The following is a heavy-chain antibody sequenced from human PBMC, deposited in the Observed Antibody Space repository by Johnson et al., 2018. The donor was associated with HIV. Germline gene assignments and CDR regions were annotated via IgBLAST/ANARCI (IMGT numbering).Heavy chain of an antibody. Sequence: VQLVESGGGLVQPGGSLRLSCVASGFTFSNYDMHWVRQATGKGLEWVSVIGAAGDTYYPGSVKGRFTISRDNAKNSLYLQMNSLRAEDTAVYYCARESRAGLELRGHAFDIWGQGTMVTVSS. CDR1: GFTFSNYD. CDR3: ARESRAGLELRGHAFDI. V-gene: IGHV3-13*01. CDR2: IGAAGDT. J-gene: IGHJ3*02. D-gene: IGHD1-7*01.